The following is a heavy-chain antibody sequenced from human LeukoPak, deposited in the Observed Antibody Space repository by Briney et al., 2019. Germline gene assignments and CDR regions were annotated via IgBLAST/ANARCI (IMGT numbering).Heavy chain of an antibody. V-gene: IGHV6-1*01. Sequence: SQTLSLTYAISGDSVSINSAAWNWVRQSPSRGLEWLGRKYYRSKWYNDYAVSVKSRITINPDTSKNQFSLQLNSVTPEDTAVYYCARDSGDGYNPWGQGTLVTVSS. J-gene: IGHJ5*02. CDR1: GDSVSINSAA. CDR2: KYYRSKWYN. D-gene: IGHD5-24*01. CDR3: ARDSGDGYNP.